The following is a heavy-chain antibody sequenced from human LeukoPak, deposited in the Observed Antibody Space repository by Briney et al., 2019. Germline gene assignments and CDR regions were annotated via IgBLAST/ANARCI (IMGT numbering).Heavy chain of an antibody. Sequence: GWSLRLSCAASGFTFTSYAMHWVRQAPGKGLEWVAAISDYGSNKYYADSVKGRFTISRDNSKNTVYLQMNSLRAEDTAVYYCAKDLENYYDSSGYVDYWGQGTLVTVSS. D-gene: IGHD3-22*01. CDR3: AKDLENYYDSSGYVDY. J-gene: IGHJ4*02. CDR1: GFTFTSYA. CDR2: ISDYGSNK. V-gene: IGHV3-30*04.